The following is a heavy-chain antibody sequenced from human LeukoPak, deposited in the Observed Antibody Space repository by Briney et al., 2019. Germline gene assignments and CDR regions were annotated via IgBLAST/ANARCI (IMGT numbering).Heavy chain of an antibody. V-gene: IGHV4-59*01. CDR1: GGSISSYY. CDR3: ARVAWESLDY. D-gene: IGHD1-26*01. CDR2: IYYSGST. J-gene: IGHJ4*02. Sequence: SETLSLTCTVSGGSISSYYWSRIRQPPGKGLEWIGYIYYSGSTNYNPSLKSRVTISVDTSKNQFSLKLSSVTAADTAVYYCARVAWESLDYWGQGTLVTVSS.